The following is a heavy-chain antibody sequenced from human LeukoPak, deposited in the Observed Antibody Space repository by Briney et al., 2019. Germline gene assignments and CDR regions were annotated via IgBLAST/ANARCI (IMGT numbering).Heavy chain of an antibody. D-gene: IGHD6-13*01. CDR3: AKAAFWSSSSYDH. CDR2: ISWNSGSI. Sequence: GGSLRLSCAASGFTFDDYAMHWVRQAPGKGLEWVSGISWNSGSIGYADSVKGRFIISRDNAKDSLHLQMNSLRAEDTALYYCAKAAFWSSSSYDHWGQGTLVTVSS. CDR1: GFTFDDYA. V-gene: IGHV3-9*01. J-gene: IGHJ4*02.